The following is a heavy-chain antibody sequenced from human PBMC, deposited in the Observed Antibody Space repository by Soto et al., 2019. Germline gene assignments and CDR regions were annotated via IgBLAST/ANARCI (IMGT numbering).Heavy chain of an antibody. D-gene: IGHD5-18*01. CDR2: IWYDGSNK. J-gene: IGHJ4*02. CDR1: GFTFSSYG. Sequence: GGSLRLSCAASGFTFSSYGMHWVRQAPGKGLEWVAVIWYDGSNKYYADSVKGRFTISRDNSKNTLYLQMNSLRAEDTAVYYCARDSLEYSYGFDYWGQGTLVTVSS. V-gene: IGHV3-33*01. CDR3: ARDSLEYSYGFDY.